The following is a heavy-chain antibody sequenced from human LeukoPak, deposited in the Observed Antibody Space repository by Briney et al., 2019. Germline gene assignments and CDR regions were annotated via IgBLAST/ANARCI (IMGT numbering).Heavy chain of an antibody. V-gene: IGHV3-21*01. CDR2: ISSSSSYI. J-gene: IGHJ4*02. Sequence: PGGSLRLPCAASGFTFSSYSMNWVRQAPGKGLEWVSSISSSSSYIYYADSVKGRFTISRDNAKNSLYLQMNSLRAEDTAVYYCATGLRIAAAGTEGSGFDYWGQGTLVTVSS. CDR3: ATGLRIAAAGTEGSGFDY. D-gene: IGHD6-13*01. CDR1: GFTFSSYS.